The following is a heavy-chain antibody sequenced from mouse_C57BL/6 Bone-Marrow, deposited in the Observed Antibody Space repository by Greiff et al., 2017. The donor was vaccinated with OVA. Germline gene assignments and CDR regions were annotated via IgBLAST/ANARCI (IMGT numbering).Heavy chain of an antibody. D-gene: IGHD1-1*01. CDR2: ISYSGST. Sequence: EVQLQQSGPGMVKPSQSLSLTCTVTGYSITSGYDWHWIRHFPGNKLEWMGYISYSGSTNYNPSLKSRISITHDTSKNHFFLKLNSVTTEDTATYYCARGGVVAPYAMDYWGQGTSVTVSS. CDR3: ARGGVVAPYAMDY. CDR1: GYSITSGYD. J-gene: IGHJ4*01. V-gene: IGHV3-1*01.